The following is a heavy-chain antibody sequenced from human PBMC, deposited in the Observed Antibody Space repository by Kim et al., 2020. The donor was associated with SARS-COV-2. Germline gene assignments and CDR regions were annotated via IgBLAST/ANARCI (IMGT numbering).Heavy chain of an antibody. CDR1: GFTFSSFW. CDR2: IKKDGSEK. V-gene: IGHV3-7*01. J-gene: IGHJ5*02. Sequence: GSLRLSCAASGFTFSSFWMTWVRQAPGKGLEWVANIKKDGSEKFYVDSVKGRFTISRDNAKNSLYLQMNSLRADDTAVYYCAIGGYYPSPWGQGTLVAVST. CDR3: AIGGYYPSP. D-gene: IGHD1-26*01.